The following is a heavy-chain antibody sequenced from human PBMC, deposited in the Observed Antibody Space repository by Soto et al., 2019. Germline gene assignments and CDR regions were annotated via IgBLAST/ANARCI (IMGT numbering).Heavy chain of an antibody. CDR3: ARDRIRGPLSPAAEYFQH. D-gene: IGHD3-10*01. CDR1: GFTFSSYG. J-gene: IGHJ1*01. V-gene: IGHV3-33*01. CDR2: IWYDGSNK. Sequence: LSCAASGFTFSSYGMHWVRQAPGKGLEWVGVIWYDGSNKYYADSVKGRFTISRDNSKNTLYLQMNSLRAEDTAVYYCARDRIRGPLSPAAEYFQHWGPGTLVTVS.